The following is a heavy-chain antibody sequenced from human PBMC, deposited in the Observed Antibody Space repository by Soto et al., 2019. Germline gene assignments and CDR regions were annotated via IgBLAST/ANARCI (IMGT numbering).Heavy chain of an antibody. J-gene: IGHJ4*02. CDR3: AKEFGSTWIDH. V-gene: IGHV3-30*18. CDR2: MSYDGTKE. D-gene: IGHD6-13*01. CDR1: GFTLTTYG. Sequence: PGGSLRLSCAASGFTLTTYGMHWVRQAPGKGLEWVAAMSYDGTKEYCADSVKGRFTISRDSSRNTLFLQLNSLRAEDTAVYYCAKEFGSTWIDHWGEGTLVTVSS.